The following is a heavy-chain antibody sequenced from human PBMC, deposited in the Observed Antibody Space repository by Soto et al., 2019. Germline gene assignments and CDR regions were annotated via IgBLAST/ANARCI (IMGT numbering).Heavy chain of an antibody. CDR2: INAGNGNT. Sequence: QVQLVQSGAEVKKPGASVKVSCKASGYTFTSYAMHWVRQAPGQRLEWMGWINAGNGNTKYSQKFQGRVTITRDTSASTAYMGLSSLRSEDTAVYYFARGIAVPVDPDYWGQGTLVTVAS. D-gene: IGHD6-19*01. CDR1: GYTFTSYA. CDR3: ARGIAVPVDPDY. V-gene: IGHV1-3*01. J-gene: IGHJ4*02.